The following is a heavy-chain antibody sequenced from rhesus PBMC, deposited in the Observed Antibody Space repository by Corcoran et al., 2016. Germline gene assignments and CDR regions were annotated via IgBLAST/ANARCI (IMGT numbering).Heavy chain of an antibody. V-gene: IGHV2-174*01. CDR2: IYWDDDK. CDR1: GFSLTTSGMG. CDR3: ARYYEDDYGYYYTRHFFDY. Sequence: QVTLKESGPALVKPTKTLTLTCTFSGFSLTTSGMGVGWIHQPTGKALEWRALIYWDDDKCYSTALKSRLTISTDTSKNQVVLTMTNMDPVDTATYFCARYYEDDYGYYYTRHFFDYLGQGVLLTVSS. J-gene: IGHJ4*01. D-gene: IGHD3S6*01.